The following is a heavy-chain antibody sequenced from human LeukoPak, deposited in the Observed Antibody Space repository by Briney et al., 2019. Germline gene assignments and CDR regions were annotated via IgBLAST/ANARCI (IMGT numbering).Heavy chain of an antibody. J-gene: IGHJ4*02. Sequence: ASVKVSCKASGYTFTSYDINWVRQATGQGLEWMGWMNPNSGNTGYAQKFQGRVTVTRNTSISTAYMELSSLRSEDTAVYYCARGRRRRGYSGYDLDYWGQGTLVTVSS. V-gene: IGHV1-8*01. D-gene: IGHD5-12*01. CDR2: MNPNSGNT. CDR3: ARGRRRRGYSGYDLDY. CDR1: GYTFTSYD.